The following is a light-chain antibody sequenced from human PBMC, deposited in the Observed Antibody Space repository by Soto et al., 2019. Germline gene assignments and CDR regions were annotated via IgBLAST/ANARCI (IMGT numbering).Light chain of an antibody. J-gene: IGKJ4*01. Sequence: DIVMTQSPDSLAVSRGERATISCKSIQTLSYTSVNKTSLAWYQQRPGQPPKLLIYRASIRGSGVPDRLSGSGFGTDFTLTISSLQTEDVAVYYCQQYFSYPLTFGGGTKVDIK. CDR3: QQYFSYPLT. V-gene: IGKV4-1*01. CDR2: RAS. CDR1: QTLSYTSVNKTS.